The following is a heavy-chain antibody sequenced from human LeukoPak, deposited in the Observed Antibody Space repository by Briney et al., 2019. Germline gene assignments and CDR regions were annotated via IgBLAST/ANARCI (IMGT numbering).Heavy chain of an antibody. CDR3: ARGARAGYNLEPFDY. Sequence: SETLSLTCTGSGGSMSSYYWSWIRQPPGKGLEWIGYIYYSGSTKYNPSLKSRVTISVDTSKNQFSPKLSSVTAADTAVYYCARGARAGYNLEPFDYWGQGTLVTVSS. D-gene: IGHD5-24*01. V-gene: IGHV4-59*08. CDR2: IYYSGST. J-gene: IGHJ4*02. CDR1: GGSMSSYY.